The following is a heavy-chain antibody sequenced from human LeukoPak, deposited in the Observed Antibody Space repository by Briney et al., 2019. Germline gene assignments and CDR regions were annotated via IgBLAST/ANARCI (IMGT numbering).Heavy chain of an antibody. Sequence: GGSLRLSCAASGFDFSTYAINWVRQAPGKGLEWVSSISTMSNYIFYGDSVKGRFTISRDNAKNSVYLQMTSLRPEDTAVYYCARVAFMTHDAFDIWGQGTMVTVSS. V-gene: IGHV3-21*01. CDR3: ARVAFMTHDAFDI. D-gene: IGHD3-16*01. CDR1: GFDFSTYA. J-gene: IGHJ3*02. CDR2: ISTMSNYI.